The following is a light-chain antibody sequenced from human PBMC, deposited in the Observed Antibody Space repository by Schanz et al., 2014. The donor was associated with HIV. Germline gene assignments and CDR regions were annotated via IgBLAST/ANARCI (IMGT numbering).Light chain of an antibody. CDR3: CSYAGRSTFYV. Sequence: QSALTQPASVSGSPGQSITISCTGASSDYKYVSWYQQHPGRAPKLLIYDVSYRPSGVSNRFSGSKSGNTASLTISGLQAEDEADYYCCSYAGRSTFYVFGTGTKLTVL. V-gene: IGLV2-23*02. J-gene: IGLJ1*01. CDR2: DVS. CDR1: SSDYKY.